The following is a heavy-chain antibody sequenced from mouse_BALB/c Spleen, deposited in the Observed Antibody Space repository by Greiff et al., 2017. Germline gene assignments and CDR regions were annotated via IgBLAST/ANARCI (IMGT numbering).Heavy chain of an antibody. CDR1: GYTFTSYV. CDR2: INPYNDGT. J-gene: IGHJ2*01. D-gene: IGHD2-1*01. Sequence: VQLQQPGAELVKPGASVKMSCKASGYTFTSYVMHWVKQKPGQGLEWIGYINPYNDGTKYNEKFKGKATLTADKSSSTAYMQLSSLTSEDSAVYYCARRGNYGGFDYWGQGTTLTVSS. CDR3: ARRGNYGGFDY. V-gene: IGHV1-14*01.